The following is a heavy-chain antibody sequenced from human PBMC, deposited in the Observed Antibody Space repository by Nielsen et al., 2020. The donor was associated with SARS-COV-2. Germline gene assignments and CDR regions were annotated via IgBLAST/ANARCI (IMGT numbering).Heavy chain of an antibody. D-gene: IGHD3-10*01. CDR1: GFTFNIYA. CDR2: VSASGGST. V-gene: IGHV3-23*01. CDR3: AKDGVVRGDALDL. J-gene: IGHJ3*01. Sequence: GGSLRLSCAASGFTFNIYAMGWVRRAPGRGLQWVTDVSASGGSTYYTDSVKGRFSISRDNSKNTLFLQMHSLRVEDTAVYYCAKDGVVRGDALDLWGQGTMVTVSS.